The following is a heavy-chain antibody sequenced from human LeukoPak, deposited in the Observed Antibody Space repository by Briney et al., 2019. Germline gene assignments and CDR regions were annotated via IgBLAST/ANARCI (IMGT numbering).Heavy chain of an antibody. J-gene: IGHJ3*02. CDR2: INPSGGST. V-gene: IGHV1-46*01. CDR3: ARDGYSSSMGLALDAFDI. CDR1: GYTFTSYY. D-gene: IGHD6-6*01. Sequence: ASVKVSCKASGYTFTSYYMHWVRQAPGQGLEWMGIINPSGGSTSYAQKFQGRVTMTRDTSTSTVYMELSSLRSEDTAVYYCARDGYSSSMGLALDAFDIWGQGTMVTVSS.